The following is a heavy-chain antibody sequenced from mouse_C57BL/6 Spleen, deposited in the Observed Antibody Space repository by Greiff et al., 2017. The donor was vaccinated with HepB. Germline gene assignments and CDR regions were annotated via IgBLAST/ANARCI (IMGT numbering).Heavy chain of an antibody. CDR2: INPNNGGT. CDR1: GYTFTDYN. CDR3: ARYDGSSLHAMDY. Sequence: EVQLQQSGPELVKPGASVKIPCKASGYTFTDYNMDWVKQSHGKSLEWIGDINPNNGGTIYNQKFKGKATLTVDKSSSTAYMELRSLTSEDTAVYYCARYDGSSLHAMDYWGQGTSVTVSS. V-gene: IGHV1-18*01. D-gene: IGHD1-1*01. J-gene: IGHJ4*01.